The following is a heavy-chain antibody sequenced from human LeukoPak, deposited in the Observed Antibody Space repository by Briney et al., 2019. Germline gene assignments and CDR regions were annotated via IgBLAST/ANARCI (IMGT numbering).Heavy chain of an antibody. V-gene: IGHV4-31*02. Sequence: PSQTLSLAWTVSGGSLASGCYDWSWILEHAWKGLEGIGHIYYSGSTYYNPSVKSRFTMSVDTSKNQFSLKLSSVTAADTAGYYCARDCSSTSCYYYYGMDVWGQGTTVTVSS. CDR2: IYYSGST. J-gene: IGHJ6*02. D-gene: IGHD2-2*01. CDR3: ARDCSSTSCYYYYGMDV. CDR1: GGSLASGCYD.